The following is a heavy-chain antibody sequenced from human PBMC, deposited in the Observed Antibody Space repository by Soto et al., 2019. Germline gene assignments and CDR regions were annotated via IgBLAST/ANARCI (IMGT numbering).Heavy chain of an antibody. Sequence: PSETLSLTCTVSGGSISSYYWSWIRQPPGKGLEWIGYIYYSGSTNYNPSLKSRVTISVDTSKNQFSLKLSSVTAADTAVYYCARHRGYSGGVDYWGQGTLVTVSS. J-gene: IGHJ4*02. CDR1: GGSISSYY. CDR3: ARHRGYSGGVDY. D-gene: IGHD5-12*01. V-gene: IGHV4-59*08. CDR2: IYYSGST.